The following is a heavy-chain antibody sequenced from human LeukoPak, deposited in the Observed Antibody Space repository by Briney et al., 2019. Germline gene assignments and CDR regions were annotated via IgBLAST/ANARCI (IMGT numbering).Heavy chain of an antibody. J-gene: IGHJ2*01. Sequence: PGGSLRLSCAASGFTFSSYSMNWVRQAPGKGLEWVSSISSSSSYIYYADSVKGRFTISRDNAKNSLYLQKNSLRAEDTAVYYCARDRWEPLRYWYFDLWGRGTLVTVSS. CDR2: ISSSSSYI. CDR3: ARDRWEPLRYWYFDL. CDR1: GFTFSSYS. V-gene: IGHV3-21*04. D-gene: IGHD1-26*01.